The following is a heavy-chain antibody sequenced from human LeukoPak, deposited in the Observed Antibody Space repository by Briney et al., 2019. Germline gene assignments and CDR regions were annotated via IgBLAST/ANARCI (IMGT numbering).Heavy chain of an antibody. D-gene: IGHD6-19*01. CDR1: GLPFSTYW. CDR3: VTKEPSTSGWSY. CDR2: IKEDGSEK. Sequence: GGSLRLSCAASGLPFSTYWMSWVRQAPGKGLEWVANIKEDGSEKNYVDSVKGRFTISRDNAENSVYLQMNDLRAKDTGVYYCVTKEPSTSGWSYWGQGTLVTVSS. J-gene: IGHJ4*02. V-gene: IGHV3-7*01.